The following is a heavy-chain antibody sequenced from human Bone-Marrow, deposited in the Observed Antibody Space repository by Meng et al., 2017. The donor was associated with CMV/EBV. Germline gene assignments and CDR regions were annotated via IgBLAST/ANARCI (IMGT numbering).Heavy chain of an antibody. D-gene: IGHD1-26*01. V-gene: IGHV1-69*10. Sequence: SVKVSCKASGDTFSKYVTSWVRQAPGQGLEWMGGIIPMRATTNYAQRFQGRVTITADKSTSTAYMELSSLRSEDTAVYYCARGRVPRELLRNAFDIWGQGTMVTVSS. CDR2: IIPMRATT. CDR1: GDTFSKYV. CDR3: ARGRVPRELLRNAFDI. J-gene: IGHJ3*02.